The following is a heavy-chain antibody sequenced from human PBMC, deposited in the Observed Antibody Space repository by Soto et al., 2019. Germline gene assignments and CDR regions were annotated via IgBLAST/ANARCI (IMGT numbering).Heavy chain of an antibody. Sequence: PSESRARTGAVSGGSISSGDYSWSWIRQPPGKGLEWIGYIYLTGSTYHSPPLQCRVTLSRGRSKSQFARNLISETAADTAVYYCARAGPGFCTNGVILFDPWGQRTRGSVSS. V-gene: IGHV4-30-2*01. CDR3: ARAGPGFCTNGVILFDP. CDR1: GGSISSGDYS. CDR2: IYLTGST. D-gene: IGHD2-8*01. J-gene: IGHJ5*02.